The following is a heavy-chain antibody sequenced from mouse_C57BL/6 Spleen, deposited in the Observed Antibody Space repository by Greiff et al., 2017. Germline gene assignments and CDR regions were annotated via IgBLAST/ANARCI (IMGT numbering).Heavy chain of an antibody. CDR2: IYPGDGDT. D-gene: IGHD2-4*01. Sequence: VKLKESGAELVKPGASVKISCKASGYAFSSYWMNWVKQRPGKGLEWIGQIYPGDGDTNYNGKFKGKATLTADKSSRTAYMQLSSLTSEDSAVYFCARGYDYVVGFAYWGQGTLVTVSA. J-gene: IGHJ3*01. V-gene: IGHV1-80*01. CDR3: ARGYDYVVGFAY. CDR1: GYAFSSYW.